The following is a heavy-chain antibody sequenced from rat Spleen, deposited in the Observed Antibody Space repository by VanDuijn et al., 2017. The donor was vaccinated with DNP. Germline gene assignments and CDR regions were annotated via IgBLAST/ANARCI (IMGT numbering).Heavy chain of an antibody. CDR2: VTNAGST. D-gene: IGHD5-1*01. CDR1: GFSITNNFK. V-gene: IGHV3-3*01. J-gene: IGHJ2*01. Sequence: EVLLQESGPGLVKPSQSLSLTCSVTGFSITNNFKWSWIRKFPGNKLEWMGYVTNAGSTDYNPSLKSRISITTDTSQNQFFLQLNSVATEDTATYYCAIQLGVFDYWDQGVMVTVSS. CDR3: AIQLGVFDY.